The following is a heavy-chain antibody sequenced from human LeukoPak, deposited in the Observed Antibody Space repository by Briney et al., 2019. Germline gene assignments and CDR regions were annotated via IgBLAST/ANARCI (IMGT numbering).Heavy chain of an antibody. CDR3: ASSNWYALDS. Sequence: GGSLRLSCAASGFTFSGYWMFWVRQAPGKGLVWVSRINTDGTTTTYADSVKGRFSISRDNAKNTLYLQMNSLRAEDTAVYYCASSNWYALDSWGQGTLDTVSS. CDR2: INTDGTTT. V-gene: IGHV3-74*01. D-gene: IGHD1-20*01. J-gene: IGHJ4*02. CDR1: GFTFSGYW.